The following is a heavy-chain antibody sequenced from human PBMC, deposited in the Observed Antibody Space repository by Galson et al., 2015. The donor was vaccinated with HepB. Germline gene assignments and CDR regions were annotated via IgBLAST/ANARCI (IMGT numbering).Heavy chain of an antibody. CDR1: GDTFHLYA. J-gene: IGHJ4*02. CDR3: AGTREVRQVEDLRFEY. CDR2: IIPVFGQM. D-gene: IGHD3-10*01. V-gene: IGHV1-69*06. Sequence: SVKVSCKAPGDTFHLYAFSWVRQAPGQGLEWMGEIIPVFGQMNYAQKTQGRATITADKVTTTAYLELTSLRSEDTAVYFCAGTREVRQVEDLRFEYWGQGTLVTVSS.